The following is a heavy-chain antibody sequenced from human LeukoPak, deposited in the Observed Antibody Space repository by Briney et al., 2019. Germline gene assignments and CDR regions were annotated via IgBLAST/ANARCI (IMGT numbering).Heavy chain of an antibody. Sequence: PSETLSLTCTVSGGSISSGGYYWSWIRQHPGKGLEWIGYIYYSGSTYYNPSLKSRVTISVDTSKNQFSLKLSSVTAADTAVYYCARAVATLGSAFGYWGQGTLVTVSS. D-gene: IGHD5-12*01. CDR2: IYYSGST. V-gene: IGHV4-31*03. CDR3: ARAVATLGSAFGY. CDR1: GGSISSGGYY. J-gene: IGHJ4*02.